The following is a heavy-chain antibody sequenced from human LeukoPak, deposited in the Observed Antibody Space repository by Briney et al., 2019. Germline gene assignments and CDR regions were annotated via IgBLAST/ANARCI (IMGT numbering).Heavy chain of an antibody. CDR3: ARDVIGRSVLSYYDFWSGYPYGMDV. V-gene: IGHV4-59*01. Sequence: PSETLSLTCTVSGVAISSYYRSWVRQPPGKGLEWIGYIYYSGSTNYNPSLKSRVTISVDTSKNQFSLKLSSVTAADTAVYYCARDVIGRSVLSYYDFWSGYPYGMDVWGQGTTVTVSP. J-gene: IGHJ6*01. CDR2: IYYSGST. D-gene: IGHD3-3*01. CDR1: GVAISSYY.